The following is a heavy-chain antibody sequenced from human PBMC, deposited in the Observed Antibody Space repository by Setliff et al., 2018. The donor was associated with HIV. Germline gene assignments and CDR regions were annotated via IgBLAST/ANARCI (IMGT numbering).Heavy chain of an antibody. CDR3: AKTSGWTTIDY. V-gene: IGHV3-30*02. CDR2: IRYDGSDK. J-gene: IGHJ4*02. D-gene: IGHD6-19*01. Sequence: HPGGSLRLSCAASGFTFSTYGMHWVRQAPGKGLEWVAFIRYDGSDKYYADSVKGRFTISRDNSKNTLYLQINSLRAEDTAVYYCAKTSGWTTIDYWGQGTLVTVSS. CDR1: GFTFSTYG.